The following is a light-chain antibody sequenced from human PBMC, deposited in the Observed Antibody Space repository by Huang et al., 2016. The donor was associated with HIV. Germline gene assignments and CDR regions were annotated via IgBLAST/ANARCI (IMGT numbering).Light chain of an antibody. CDR1: QTIISNY. V-gene: IGKV3D-20*01. CDR3: QQYVRLPLT. CDR2: DAS. J-gene: IGKJ4*01. Sequence: EIVLTQSPVSLSFSPGERATLSCGASQTIISNYLAWYQHKPGLAPSLLIDDASRRATGIPDRFSGSGSGTDFTLTISRLEPEDFAVYYCQQYVRLPLTFGGGTKVEIK.